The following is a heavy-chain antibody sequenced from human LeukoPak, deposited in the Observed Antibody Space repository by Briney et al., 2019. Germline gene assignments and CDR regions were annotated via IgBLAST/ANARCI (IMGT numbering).Heavy chain of an antibody. CDR2: IYHSGST. CDR3: ARASSSVYYYYMDV. CDR1: GGTISSSNW. D-gene: IGHD6-13*01. J-gene: IGHJ6*03. V-gene: IGHV4-4*02. Sequence: PSETLSLTCAVSGGTISSSNWWSWVRQPPGKGLEWIGEIYHSGSTNYNPSLKSQVTISVDRSKNQFSLKLSSVTAADTAVYYCARASSSVYYYYMDVWGKGTTVTVS.